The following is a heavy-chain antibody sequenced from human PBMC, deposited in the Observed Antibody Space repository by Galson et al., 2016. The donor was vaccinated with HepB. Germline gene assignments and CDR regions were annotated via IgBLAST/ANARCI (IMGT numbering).Heavy chain of an antibody. CDR3: AFKYYDISTGYATDHYYYYGMDV. D-gene: IGHD3-9*01. CDR2: INHSGGT. Sequence: ETLSLTCAAYGGSFSGYYWSWIRQPPGKGLEWIGEINHSGGTYYNPSLKSRVTISVDTSKNQFSLKLSSVTAADTAVYYCAFKYYDISTGYATDHYYYYGMDVWGQGNTVTVSS. CDR1: GGSFSGYY. J-gene: IGHJ6*02. V-gene: IGHV4-34*01.